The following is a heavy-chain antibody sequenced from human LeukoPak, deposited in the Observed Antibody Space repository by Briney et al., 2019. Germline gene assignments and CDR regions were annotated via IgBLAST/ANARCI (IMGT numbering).Heavy chain of an antibody. J-gene: IGHJ4*02. D-gene: IGHD4-11*01. CDR1: GGSISSYY. CDR3: ARGAGYSNYEFDY. Sequence: SETLSLTCTVSGGSISSYYWSWIRQPPGKGLEWIGYIYYSGSTNYNPSLKSRVTISVDTSKNQFSLKLSSVTAADTAVYYCARGAGYSNYEFDYWGQGILVTVSS. CDR2: IYYSGST. V-gene: IGHV4-59*01.